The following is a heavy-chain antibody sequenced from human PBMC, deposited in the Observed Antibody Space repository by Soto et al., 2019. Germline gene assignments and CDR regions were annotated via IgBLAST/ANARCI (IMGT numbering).Heavy chain of an antibody. J-gene: IGHJ3*02. CDR3: AKDLNRYDSSGYYDAFDI. V-gene: IGHV4-39*02. Sequence: PSETLSLTCTVSGGSISSSSYYWGWIRQPPGKGLEWIGSIYYSGSTYYNPSLKSRVTISVDTSKNQFSLKLSSVTAADTAVYYCAKDLNRYDSSGYYDAFDIWGQGTMVTVSS. CDR2: IYYSGST. D-gene: IGHD3-22*01. CDR1: GGSISSSSYY.